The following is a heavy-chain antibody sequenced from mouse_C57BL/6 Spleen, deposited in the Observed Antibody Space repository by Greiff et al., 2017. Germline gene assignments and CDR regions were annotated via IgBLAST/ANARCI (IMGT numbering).Heavy chain of an antibody. Sequence: VQLQQSGAELVKPGASVKLSCPASGFNIKDYYMHWVKQRTEQGLEWIGRIYPEDGETKYAPKFQGKATITADTSSHPAYLQLSSLTSEDTAVYYCASGGGSTLFDYWGQGTTLTVSS. V-gene: IGHV14-2*01. CDR2: IYPEDGET. D-gene: IGHD1-1*01. CDR1: GFNIKDYY. J-gene: IGHJ2*01. CDR3: ASGGGSTLFDY.